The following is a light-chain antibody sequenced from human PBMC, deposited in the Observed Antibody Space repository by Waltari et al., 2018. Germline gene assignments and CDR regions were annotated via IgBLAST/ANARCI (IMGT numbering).Light chain of an antibody. CDR3: SSYTGSSTLVV. CDR1: SSDVGGYTY. Sequence: QSALTQPASVSGSPGPSLTISCTGTSSDVGGYTYVSWYQQHPGKAPKLIIYDVSNRPSGVSNRFSGSKSGNTASLTISGLQAEDEADYYCSSYTGSSTLVVFGGGTKLTVL. CDR2: DVS. V-gene: IGLV2-14*03. J-gene: IGLJ2*01.